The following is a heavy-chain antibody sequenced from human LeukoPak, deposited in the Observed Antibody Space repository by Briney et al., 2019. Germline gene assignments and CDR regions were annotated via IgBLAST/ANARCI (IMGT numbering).Heavy chain of an antibody. J-gene: IGHJ3*02. CDR3: ARPHSGLASHALDI. CDR2: IWYDGSNK. V-gene: IGHV3-33*01. Sequence: GGSLRLSCAASGFTFSSYGMHWVRQAPGKGLEWVAVIWYDGSNKYYADSVKGRFTISRDNSKNTLYLQMNSLRAEDTAVYYCARPHSGLASHALDIWGQGTMVTVSS. D-gene: IGHD5-12*01. CDR1: GFTFSSYG.